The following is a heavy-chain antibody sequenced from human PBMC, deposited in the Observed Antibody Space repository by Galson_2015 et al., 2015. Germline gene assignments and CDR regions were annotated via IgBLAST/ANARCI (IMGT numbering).Heavy chain of an antibody. J-gene: IGHJ4*02. V-gene: IGHV3-7*01. D-gene: IGHD6-6*01. Sequence: LRLSCAASGFTFHNYWMGWVRPAPGKGLGWVAEIKQDGSEKSCVESVKGRFTVSRDNAKNSLYLQMNSLRVEDTAVYYCARRFSSSSVFDYWGQGTLVTVSS. CDR1: GFTFHNYW. CDR3: ARRFSSSSVFDY. CDR2: IKQDGSEK.